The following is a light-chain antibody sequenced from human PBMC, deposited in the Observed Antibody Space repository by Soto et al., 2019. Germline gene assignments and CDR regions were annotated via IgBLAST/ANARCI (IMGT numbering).Light chain of an antibody. CDR1: TGTVTSGYF. CDR3: LLYSGDVNWV. V-gene: IGLV7-43*01. Sequence: QAVVTQEPSLTVPPGGTVTLTCASSTGTVTSGYFPSWFQKKPGQAPRALIYSTSNRHSWTPARFSGSLLGGKAALTLSAVQPEAEADYYCLLYSGDVNWVFGGGTKLTVL. CDR2: STS. J-gene: IGLJ3*02.